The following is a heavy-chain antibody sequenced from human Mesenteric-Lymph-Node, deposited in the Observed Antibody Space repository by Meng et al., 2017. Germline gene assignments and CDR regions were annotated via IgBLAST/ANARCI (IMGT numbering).Heavy chain of an antibody. V-gene: IGHV4-34*01. CDR1: GGSFSGYY. CDR3: ARGFVKYTVTRVGNWFDP. J-gene: IGHJ5*02. Sequence: VQLPESGPGPVKPSVTLSLTCAVYGGSFSGYYCSWIRQPPGKGLEWIGEINHSGSTNYNPSLKSRVTISVDTSKNQFSLKLSSVTAADTAVYYCARGFVKYTVTRVGNWFDPWGQGTLVTVSS. D-gene: IGHD4-17*01. CDR2: INHSGST.